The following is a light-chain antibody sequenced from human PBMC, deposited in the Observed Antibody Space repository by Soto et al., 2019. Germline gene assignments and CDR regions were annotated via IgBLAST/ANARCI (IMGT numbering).Light chain of an antibody. CDR2: GAS. Sequence: EIVMTQSPATLSVSPGERATLSCRASQSVSSNLAWYQQKPGQAPRILIYGASTRATGIPARFSGCGSGTEFTLTISSLQSEDFAVYYCQQYNNWPAITFGQGTRLEIK. J-gene: IGKJ5*01. V-gene: IGKV3-15*01. CDR3: QQYNNWPAIT. CDR1: QSVSSN.